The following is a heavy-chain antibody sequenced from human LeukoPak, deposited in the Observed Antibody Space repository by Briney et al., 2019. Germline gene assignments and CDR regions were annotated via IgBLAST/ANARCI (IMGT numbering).Heavy chain of an antibody. CDR3: ARGVAARPFNWFDP. CDR1: GGSFSGYY. CDR2: INHSGST. D-gene: IGHD6-6*01. V-gene: IGHV4-34*01. J-gene: IGHJ5*02. Sequence: PSGTLSLTCAVYGGSFSGYYWSWLRQPPGKGLECLGEINHSGSTNYNPSLKSRVTISVDTSKNQFSLKLSSVTAADTAVYYCARGVAARPFNWFDPWGQGTLVTVSS.